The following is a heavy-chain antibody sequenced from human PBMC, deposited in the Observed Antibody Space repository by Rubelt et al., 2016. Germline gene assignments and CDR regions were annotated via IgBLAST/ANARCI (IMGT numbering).Heavy chain of an antibody. CDR3: AKCVYNSGPRDFDY. CDR2: ISDNSNYI. CDR1: GFTFSSYS. D-gene: IGHD5-24*01. V-gene: IGHV3-21*04. J-gene: IGHJ4*02. Sequence: EVQLVESGGGLVQPGGSLKLSCTASGFTFSSYSMNWVRQAPGKGLQWVSSISDNSNYIYFADSLKGRFTISRDNSKNTLYLQMDSLRAEDTAVYYCAKCVYNSGPRDFDYWGQGTLVTVSS.